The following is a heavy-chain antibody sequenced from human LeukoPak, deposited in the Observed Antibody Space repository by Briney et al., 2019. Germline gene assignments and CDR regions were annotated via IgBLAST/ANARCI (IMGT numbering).Heavy chain of an antibody. CDR3: ARGTSSSFGEFDY. Sequence: ASVSVSCKASGYTFTSYYMHWVRQAPGQGLEWMGIINPGGGSTSFAQKFQGIVTMTRDTSTSTVYMELTSLKSEDTAVYFCARGTSSSFGEFDYWGQGPLVTVSS. D-gene: IGHD6-6*01. J-gene: IGHJ4*02. V-gene: IGHV1-46*01. CDR1: GYTFTSYY. CDR2: INPGGGST.